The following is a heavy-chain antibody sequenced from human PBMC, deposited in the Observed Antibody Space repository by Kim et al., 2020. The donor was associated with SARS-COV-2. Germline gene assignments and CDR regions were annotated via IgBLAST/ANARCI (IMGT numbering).Heavy chain of an antibody. Sequence: GGSLRLSCAASGFTFSSYSMNWVRQAPGKGLEWVSSISSSSSYIYYADSVKGRFTISRDNAKNSLYLQMNSLRAEDTAVYYCARDGGEGYYGSGSYPTDYWGQGTLVTVSS. CDR3: ARDGGEGYYGSGSYPTDY. CDR1: GFTFSSYS. V-gene: IGHV3-21*01. J-gene: IGHJ4*02. CDR2: ISSSSSYI. D-gene: IGHD3-10*01.